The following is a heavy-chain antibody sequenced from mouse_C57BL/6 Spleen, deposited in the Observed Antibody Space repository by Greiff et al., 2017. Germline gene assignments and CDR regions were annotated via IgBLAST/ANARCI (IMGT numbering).Heavy chain of an antibody. CDR2: INPSNGGT. CDR1: GYTFTSYW. D-gene: IGHD2-1*01. CDR3: ARSGFYFFFAY. Sequence: QVQLQQPGTELVKPGASVKLSCKASGYTFTSYWMHWVTQRPGQGLELIGNINPSNGGTNSNEKFKRKATMTVDKSSSTAYMLLSSLTSEDSAVYYCARSGFYFFFAYGGQGTLVTVSA. V-gene: IGHV1-53*01. J-gene: IGHJ3*01.